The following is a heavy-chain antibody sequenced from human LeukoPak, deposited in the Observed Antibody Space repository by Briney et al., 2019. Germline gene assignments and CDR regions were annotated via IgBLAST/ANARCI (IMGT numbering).Heavy chain of an antibody. CDR3: ARVSYYDSSGYHKTDY. V-gene: IGHV3-21*01. J-gene: IGHJ4*02. CDR1: GFASSRYS. CDR2: ISSSSSYI. D-gene: IGHD3-22*01. Sequence: GGSLRLSCAAAGFASSRYSMNWVRQAPGKGLEWVSSISSSSSYIYYADSVKGRFTISRDNAKNSLYLQMNSLRAEDTAVYYCARVSYYDSSGYHKTDYWGQGTLVTVSS.